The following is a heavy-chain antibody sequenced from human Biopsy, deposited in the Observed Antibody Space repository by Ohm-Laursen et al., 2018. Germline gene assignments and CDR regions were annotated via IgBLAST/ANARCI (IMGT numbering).Heavy chain of an antibody. CDR2: ISYSGNT. J-gene: IGHJ4*02. V-gene: IGHV4-59*08. CDR3: ATTTMDTSGWYGNYFDS. D-gene: IGHD6-19*01. Sequence: GTLSLTYTVSSGSISSYYWSWIRQPPGKGLEWIGYISYSGNTNYNPSLKSRVTMSVDTSKNQFSLKVYSVTAADTAIYYCATTTMDTSGWYGNYFDSWGQGALVTVSS. CDR1: SGSISSYY.